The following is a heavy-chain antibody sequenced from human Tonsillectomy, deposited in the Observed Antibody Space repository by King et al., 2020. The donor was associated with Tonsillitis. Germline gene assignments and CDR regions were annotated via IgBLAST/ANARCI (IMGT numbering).Heavy chain of an antibody. CDR1: GYSFTSYW. D-gene: IGHD3-22*01. Sequence: QLVQSGAEVKKPGESLKISCKGSGYSFTSYWIGWVRQMPGKGLEWMGSIYPGDSDTRYSPSFQGQVTISADKSISTAYLQWSSLKASDTAMYYCARRQGDYSDSSGYWGAFDIWGQGTMVTVSS. CDR2: IYPGDSDT. CDR3: ARRQGDYSDSSGYWGAFDI. V-gene: IGHV5-51*01. J-gene: IGHJ3*02.